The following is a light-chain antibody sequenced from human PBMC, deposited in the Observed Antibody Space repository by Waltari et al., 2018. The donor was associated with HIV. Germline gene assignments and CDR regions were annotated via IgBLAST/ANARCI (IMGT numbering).Light chain of an antibody. CDR3: GTWDNSLSAWV. CDR1: TSIMRNNF. J-gene: IGLJ3*02. V-gene: IGLV1-51*01. CDR2: DNN. Sequence: QSVLTQPPSVSAAPGQKVTISCSGSTSIMRNNFVSWYQQFPGTAPKLLIYDNNKRPSGIPDRFSGSRSGTSATLGITGLQTGDEAEYYCGTWDNSLSAWVFGGGTKVIVL.